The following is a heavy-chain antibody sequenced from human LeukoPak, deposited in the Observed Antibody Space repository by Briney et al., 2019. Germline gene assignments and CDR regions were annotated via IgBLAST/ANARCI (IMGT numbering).Heavy chain of an antibody. D-gene: IGHD6-13*01. J-gene: IGHJ4*02. V-gene: IGHV3-30*03. CDR3: AAARGGIAARVGDY. Sequence: HPGGSLRLSCAASGFTFSSYGMHWVRQAPGKGLDWVAVISFDEIDKFYADSVKGRFTISRDNSKNTLYLVMNSLRPEDTAVYYCAAARGGIAARVGDYWGQGTLVTVSS. CDR2: ISFDEIDK. CDR1: GFTFSSYG.